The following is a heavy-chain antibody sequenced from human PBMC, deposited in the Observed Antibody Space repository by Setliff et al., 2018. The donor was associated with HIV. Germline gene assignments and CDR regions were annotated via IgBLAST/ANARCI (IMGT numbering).Heavy chain of an antibody. CDR2: VNPRNGGI. J-gene: IGHJ4*02. CDR3: ARKSLSGTIDY. D-gene: IGHD1-26*01. CDR1: GYTFIDYY. V-gene: IGHV1-2*02. Sequence: GASVKVSCKSSGYTFIDYYLHWVRQAPGQGLEWVGWVNPRNGGINYSQRFRGRVTMTRDTSIGTAYMELNRLKSDDTAVYFCARKSLSGTIDYWGQGTLVTVSS.